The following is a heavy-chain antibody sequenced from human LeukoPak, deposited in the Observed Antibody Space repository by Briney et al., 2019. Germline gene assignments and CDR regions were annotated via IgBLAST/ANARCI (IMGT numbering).Heavy chain of an antibody. J-gene: IGHJ5*02. D-gene: IGHD1-26*01. V-gene: IGHV1-46*01. CDR3: ARDNSVGDNAWWFDP. Sequence: HGASVKVSCKASGYTFTSYGISWVRQAPGQGLEWMGLINPTGGSTGYAQKFQGRVTMTRDMSTSTDYMELSSLRSEDTAIYYCARDNSVGDNAWWFDPWGQGTLVTVSS. CDR1: GYTFTSYG. CDR2: INPTGGST.